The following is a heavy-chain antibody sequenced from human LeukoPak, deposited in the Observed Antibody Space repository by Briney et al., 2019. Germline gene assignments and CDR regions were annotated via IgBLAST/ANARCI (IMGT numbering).Heavy chain of an antibody. CDR3: AKDIAAMIGGGYFDY. CDR1: GFTFSSYG. D-gene: IGHD3-22*01. J-gene: IGHJ4*02. Sequence: PGGSLRLSCAASGFTFSSYGMHWVRQAPGKGLEWVAIISYDGTNNYYADSVKGRFTISRDNAKNSLYLQMNSLRAEDMALYYCAKDIAAMIGGGYFDYWGQGTLVTVSS. V-gene: IGHV3-30*18. CDR2: ISYDGTNN.